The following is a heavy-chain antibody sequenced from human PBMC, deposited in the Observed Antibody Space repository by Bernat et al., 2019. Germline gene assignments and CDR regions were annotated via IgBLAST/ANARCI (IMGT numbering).Heavy chain of an antibody. D-gene: IGHD6-6*01. CDR1: GFTVSSNY. V-gene: IGHV3-53*05. Sequence: EVQLVETGGGLIQPGGSLRLSCAASGFTVSSNYMSWVRQAPGKGLEWVSVIYSGGSTYYADSVKGRFTISRDNSKNTLYLQMNSLRAEDTAVYYCARVTYRSSSRRMYYYYYMDVWGKGTTVTVSS. CDR2: IYSGGST. CDR3: ARVTYRSSSRRMYYYYYMDV. J-gene: IGHJ6*03.